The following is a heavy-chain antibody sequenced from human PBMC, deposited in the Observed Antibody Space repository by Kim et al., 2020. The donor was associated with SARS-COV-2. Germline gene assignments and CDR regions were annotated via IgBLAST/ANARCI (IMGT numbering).Heavy chain of an antibody. Sequence: GESLKISCKGSGYSFTSYWISWVRQMPGKGLEWMGRIDPSDSYTNYSPSFQGHVTISADKSISTAYLQWSSLKASDTAMYYCASLITGTRCESCDPFDYWGQGTLVTVSS. V-gene: IGHV5-10-1*01. CDR1: GYSFTSYW. J-gene: IGHJ4*02. D-gene: IGHD1-7*01. CDR2: IDPSDSYT. CDR3: ASLITGTRCESCDPFDY.